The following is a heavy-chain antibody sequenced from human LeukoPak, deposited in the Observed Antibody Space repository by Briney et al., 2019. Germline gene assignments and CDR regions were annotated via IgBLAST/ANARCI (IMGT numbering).Heavy chain of an antibody. D-gene: IGHD1/OR15-1a*01. V-gene: IGHV3-11*05. CDR2: ISVSGSYT. J-gene: IGHJ6*01. CDR3: ARGVTPNNDYVYGVDV. Sequence: GGSLRLSCAASGFTFSDYYMSWIRQAPGKGLEWISYISVSGSYTNYAVSVKGRFSISRDTAKNSLYLQMIILRAEDTGVYYCARGVTPNNDYVYGVDVWGQGATGIVSS. CDR1: GFTFSDYY.